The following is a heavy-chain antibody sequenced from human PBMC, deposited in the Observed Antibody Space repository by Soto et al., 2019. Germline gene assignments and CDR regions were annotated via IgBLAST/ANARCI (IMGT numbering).Heavy chain of an antibody. J-gene: IGHJ5*02. D-gene: IGHD2-15*01. V-gene: IGHV1-3*01. CDR3: ARGIATGQLDP. CDR2: INPDNGNT. CDR1: GYTFTRYT. Sequence: ASVKVSFKASGYTFTRYTMNWLRQAPGQRLEWMGWINPDNGNTKSSQKFQDRVIITRDTSASTAYMDLSSLRSEDAAVYYCARGIATGQLDPWGQGTLVTVSS.